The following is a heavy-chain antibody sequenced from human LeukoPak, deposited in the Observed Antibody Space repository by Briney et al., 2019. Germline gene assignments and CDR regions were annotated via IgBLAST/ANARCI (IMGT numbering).Heavy chain of an antibody. CDR3: ARLAVPADYWGLHSYYMDV. J-gene: IGHJ6*03. V-gene: IGHV4-39*07. CDR2: IYYSGST. Sequence: TSETLSLTCTVSGGSISSSSYYWGWIRQPPGKGLEWIGSIYYSGSTYYNPSLKSRVTISVDTSKNQFSLKLSSVTAADTAVYYCARLAVPADYWGLHSYYMDVWGKGTTVTVSS. CDR1: GGSISSSSYY. D-gene: IGHD2-2*01.